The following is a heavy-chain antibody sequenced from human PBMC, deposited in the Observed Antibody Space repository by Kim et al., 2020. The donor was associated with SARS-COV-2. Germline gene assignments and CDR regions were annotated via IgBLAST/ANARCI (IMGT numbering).Heavy chain of an antibody. CDR3: AKDNRGYCSGGSCAYYYGMDV. J-gene: IGHJ6*01. V-gene: IGHV3-23*01. D-gene: IGHD2-15*01. CDR2: ISGSGGST. CDR1: GFTFSSYA. Sequence: GGSLRLSCAASGFTFSSYAMSWVRQAPGKGLEWVSAISGSGGSTYYADSVKGRFTISRDNSKNTLYLQMNSLRAEDTAVYYCAKDNRGYCSGGSCAYYYGMDVWGQGTTVTVPS.